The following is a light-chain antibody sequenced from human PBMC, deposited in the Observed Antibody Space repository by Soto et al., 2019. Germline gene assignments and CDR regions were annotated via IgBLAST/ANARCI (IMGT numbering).Light chain of an antibody. CDR3: VSWHDSLNGYV. J-gene: IGLJ1*01. V-gene: IGLV1-44*01. CDR2: SDH. CDR1: SSNIGSNT. Sequence: QPVLTQPSSVSGTPGQRVTISCSGSSSNIGSNTVNWYQQLPETAPKLLIYSDHQRPSGVPDRFSGSKSGTSASLTISGLQSEDEADYYCVSWHDSLNGYVFGTGTKLTVL.